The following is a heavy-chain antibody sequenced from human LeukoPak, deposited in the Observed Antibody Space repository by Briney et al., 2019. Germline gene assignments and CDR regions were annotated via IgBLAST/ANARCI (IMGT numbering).Heavy chain of an antibody. CDR3: ARGQFWRGSEIRV. J-gene: IGHJ4*02. CDR1: GGSINSSDYY. CDR2: IYYSGST. V-gene: IGHV4-39*07. D-gene: IGHD1-26*01. Sequence: SETLSLTCTVSGGSINSSDYYWGWIRQPPGKGLEWIGYIYYSGSTYYNPSLKSRVTLSVDTSKSQFSLKVTSVTAADTAMYYCARGQFWRGSEIRVWGQGTLVTVSS.